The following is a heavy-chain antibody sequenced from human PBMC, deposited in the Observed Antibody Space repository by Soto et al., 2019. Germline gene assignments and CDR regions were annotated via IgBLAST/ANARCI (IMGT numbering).Heavy chain of an antibody. CDR2: IYWDDDK. Sequence: QITLKESGPPLVKPTETLTLTCTFSGFSLSARGEGVGWIRQPPGKALEWLAIIYWDDDKRYSPSLRTTFTITKATSKNQVVLTMTNMDPVDTATYFCAHRPFNSAWHDAYDIWGPGTMVTVSS. J-gene: IGHJ3*02. CDR3: AHRPFNSAWHDAYDI. V-gene: IGHV2-5*02. D-gene: IGHD5-18*01. CDR1: GFSLSARGEG.